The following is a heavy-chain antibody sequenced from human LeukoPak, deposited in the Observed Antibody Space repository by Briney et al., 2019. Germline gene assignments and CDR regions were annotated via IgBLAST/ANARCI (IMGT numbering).Heavy chain of an antibody. V-gene: IGHV4-59*01. CDR2: IYYSGST. CDR3: ARGGEHCSGGSCNIDY. Sequence: SETLSLTCTVSGDSISSYYWSWIRQPPGKGLEWIGYIYYSGSTNYNPSLKSRVTISVDTSKNQFSLKLSSVTAADTAVYYCARGGEHCSGGSCNIDYWGQGTLVTVSS. D-gene: IGHD2-15*01. CDR1: GDSISSYY. J-gene: IGHJ4*02.